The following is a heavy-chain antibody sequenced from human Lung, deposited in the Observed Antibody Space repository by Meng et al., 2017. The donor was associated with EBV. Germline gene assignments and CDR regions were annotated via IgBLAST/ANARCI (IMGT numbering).Heavy chain of an antibody. Sequence: QLPLKESGPTLVKPTQTLTLTCTFSGFSLSTRGVGVGWIRQPPGKALEWLALIYWDDDKRYSPSLKSRLTITKDTSKNQVVLTMTNMDPVDAATYFCAHLIAARPFDYWGQGTLVTVSS. CDR1: GFSLSTRGVG. D-gene: IGHD6-6*01. CDR2: IYWDDDK. J-gene: IGHJ4*02. V-gene: IGHV2-5*02. CDR3: AHLIAARPFDY.